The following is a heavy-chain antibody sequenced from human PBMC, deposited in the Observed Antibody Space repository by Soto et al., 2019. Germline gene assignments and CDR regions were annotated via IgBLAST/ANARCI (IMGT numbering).Heavy chain of an antibody. D-gene: IGHD6-13*01. V-gene: IGHV1-69*02. CDR1: GGTFNTYT. CDR3: TFCTWSAETFDI. CDR2: IIPFLSIT. J-gene: IGHJ3*02. Sequence: QVHLVQSGAEVKKPGSSVKVSCKASGGTFNTYTLIWVRQAPGQGLEWMGRIIPFLSITNSAQNFQDRVTITADKSTSTAYMELTSLRSDDTAVYYCTFCTWSAETFDIWGQGTMVTVSS.